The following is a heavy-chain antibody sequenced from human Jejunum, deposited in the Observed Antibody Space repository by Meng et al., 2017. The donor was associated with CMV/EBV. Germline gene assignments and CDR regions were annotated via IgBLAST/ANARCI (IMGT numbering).Heavy chain of an antibody. V-gene: IGHV3-49*04. CDR1: GEYP. CDR3: TRDLFSYYHYYYGMDI. D-gene: IGHD3-10*01. CDR2: IRSKAYGETT. J-gene: IGHJ6*02. Sequence: GEYPFSGVRQAPGKGMEWIGFIRSKAYGETTEYATSVKGRFTISRDDSKKILYLEMNSLKTEDTAVYYCTRDLFSYYHYYYGMDIWGQGTTVTVSS.